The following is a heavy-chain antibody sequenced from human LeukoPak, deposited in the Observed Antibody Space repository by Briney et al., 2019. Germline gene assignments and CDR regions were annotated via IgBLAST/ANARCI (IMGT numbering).Heavy chain of an antibody. J-gene: IGHJ4*02. Sequence: GGSLRLSCAASGFTFHNAWMTWVRQAPGKGLEWVGRMKSNRDGGTSDYAAPVKGRFTISRDDSKNTLYLHMDSLRAEDTAVYYCTTLSNDVLYWGQGTLVTVS. CDR3: TTLSNDVLY. D-gene: IGHD4-11*01. V-gene: IGHV3-15*01. CDR2: MKSNRDGGTS. CDR1: GFTFHNAW.